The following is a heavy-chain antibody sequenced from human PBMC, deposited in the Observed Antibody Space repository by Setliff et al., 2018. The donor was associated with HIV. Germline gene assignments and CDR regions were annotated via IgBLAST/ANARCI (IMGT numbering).Heavy chain of an antibody. J-gene: IGHJ5*02. V-gene: IGHV3-21*01. Sequence: GGSLRLSCAASGFTFSNYNMNWVRQAPGKGLEWVSSISYDSRFIYHADSMKGRFTISIDNAKKLVYLQMNSLRAEDTAIYYCAKSPNPKVVTVIDPWGQGTLVTVSS. D-gene: IGHD2-15*01. CDR1: GFTFSNYN. CDR3: AKSPNPKVVTVIDP. CDR2: ISYDSRFI.